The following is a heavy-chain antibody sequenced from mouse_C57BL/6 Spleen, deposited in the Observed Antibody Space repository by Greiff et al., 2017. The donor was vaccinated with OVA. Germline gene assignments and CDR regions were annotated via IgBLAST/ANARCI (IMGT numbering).Heavy chain of an antibody. Sequence: QVQLQQSGAELVKPGASVKISCKASGYAFSSYWMNWVEQRPGKGLEWIGQIYPGDGDTNYNGKFKGKATLTADKSSSTAYMQLSSLTSEDSAVYFCARCGPIYYGSSYYCDYWGQGTTLTVSS. CDR2: IYPGDGDT. V-gene: IGHV1-80*01. J-gene: IGHJ2*01. D-gene: IGHD1-1*01. CDR1: GYAFSSYW. CDR3: ARCGPIYYGSSYYCDY.